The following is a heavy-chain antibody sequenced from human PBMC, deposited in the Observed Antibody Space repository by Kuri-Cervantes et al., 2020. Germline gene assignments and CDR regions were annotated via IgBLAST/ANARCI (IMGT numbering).Heavy chain of an antibody. CDR3: ARSRWLRLKGWLDY. Sequence: ASVKVSCKASGYTFTSYGISWVRQAPGQGLEWMGWINPNSGGTNYAQKFQGRVTMTRDTSISTAYMELSRLRSDDTAVYYCARSRWLRLKGWLDYWGQGTLVTVSS. D-gene: IGHD5-12*01. CDR1: GYTFTSYG. CDR2: INPNSGGT. J-gene: IGHJ4*02. V-gene: IGHV1-2*02.